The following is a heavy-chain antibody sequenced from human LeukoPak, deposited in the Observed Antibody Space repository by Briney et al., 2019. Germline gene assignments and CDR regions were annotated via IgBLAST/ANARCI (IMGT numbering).Heavy chain of an antibody. Sequence: TGGSLRLSCAASGFTFSSYWMSWVRQAPGKGLEWVSAISGSGASTYYADSVKGRFTISRDNSKNTLYLQMNSLRAEDTAVYYCAKGDYYDSSGYSYFDYWGQGTLVTVSS. D-gene: IGHD3-22*01. CDR2: ISGSGAST. CDR1: GFTFSSYW. J-gene: IGHJ4*02. CDR3: AKGDYYDSSGYSYFDY. V-gene: IGHV3-23*01.